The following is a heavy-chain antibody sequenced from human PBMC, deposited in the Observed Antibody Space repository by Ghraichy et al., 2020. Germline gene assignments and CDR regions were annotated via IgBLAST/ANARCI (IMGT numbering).Heavy chain of an antibody. Sequence: SETLSLTCAVYGGSFSGYYWSWIRQPPGKGLEWIGEINHSGSTNYNPSLKSRVTISVDTSKNQFSLKLSSVTAADTAVYYCARWGIAAAGTGYYYYGMDVWGQGTTVTVSS. J-gene: IGHJ6*02. V-gene: IGHV4-34*01. CDR3: ARWGIAAAGTGYYYYGMDV. CDR2: INHSGST. CDR1: GGSFSGYY. D-gene: IGHD6-13*01.